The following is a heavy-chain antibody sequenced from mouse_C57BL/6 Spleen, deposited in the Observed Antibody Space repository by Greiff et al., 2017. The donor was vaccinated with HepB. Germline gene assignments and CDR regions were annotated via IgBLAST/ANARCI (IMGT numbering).Heavy chain of an antibody. CDR1: GYTFTSYW. V-gene: IGHV1-55*01. Sequence: QVHVKQPGAELVKPGASVKMSCKASGYTFTSYWITWVKQRPGQGLEWIGDIYPGSGSTNYNEKFKSKATLTVDTSSSTAYMQLSSLTSEDSAVYYCARRTVELGNYFDYWGQGTTLTVSS. J-gene: IGHJ2*01. CDR2: IYPGSGST. CDR3: ARRTVELGNYFDY. D-gene: IGHD1-1*01.